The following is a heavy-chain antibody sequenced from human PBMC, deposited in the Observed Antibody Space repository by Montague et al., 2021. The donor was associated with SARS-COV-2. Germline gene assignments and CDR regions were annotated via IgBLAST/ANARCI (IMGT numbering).Heavy chain of an antibody. D-gene: IGHD3-3*01. Sequence: SLRLSCAASGFTFSSYAMSWVRQAPGKGLEWVSYISSSGSTIYYADSVKGRFTISRDNAKNSLYLQMNSLRAEDTAVYYCAREKRRITIFGVVIIEYFDLWGRGTLVTVSS. CDR3: AREKRRITIFGVVIIEYFDL. CDR2: ISSSGSTI. CDR1: GFTFSSYA. V-gene: IGHV3-48*03. J-gene: IGHJ2*01.